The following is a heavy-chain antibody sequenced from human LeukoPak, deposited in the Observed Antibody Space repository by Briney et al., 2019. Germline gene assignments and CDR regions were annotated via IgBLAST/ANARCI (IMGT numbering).Heavy chain of an antibody. Sequence: SETLSLTCAVCGGSFSGYYWSWIRQPPGKGLEWIGEINHSGSTTSLKSRVTISVDTSKNQFSLKLSSVTAADTAVYYCARGHTRISMIRGSRSSYYFDYWGQGTLVTVSS. CDR3: ARGHTRISMIRGSRSSYYFDY. D-gene: IGHD3-10*01. V-gene: IGHV4-34*01. CDR2: INHSGST. CDR1: GGSFSGYY. J-gene: IGHJ4*02.